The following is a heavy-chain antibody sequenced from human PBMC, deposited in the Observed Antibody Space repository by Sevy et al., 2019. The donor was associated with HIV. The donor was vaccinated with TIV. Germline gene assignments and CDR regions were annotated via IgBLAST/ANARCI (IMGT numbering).Heavy chain of an antibody. CDR3: AKDDDNWAGGASDT. D-gene: IGHD1-20*01. J-gene: IGHJ3*02. CDR2: ISGSGGST. Sequence: GGSLRLSCAASGLTFRNYAMNWVRQAPGRGLEWVSGISGSGGSTYYADSVKGRFTISRDNSKNTLYLQMNSLRAEDTAVYYCAKDDDNWAGGASDTWGQGTMVTVSS. V-gene: IGHV3-23*01. CDR1: GLTFRNYA.